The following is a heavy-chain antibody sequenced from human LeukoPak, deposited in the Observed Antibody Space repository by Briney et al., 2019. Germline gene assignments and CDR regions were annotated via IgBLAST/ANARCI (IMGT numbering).Heavy chain of an antibody. CDR1: GFTFNSYA. J-gene: IGHJ4*02. CDR2: IYSGGST. V-gene: IGHV3-66*02. CDR3: ARVLPVGYSSGYFFGY. Sequence: GGSLRLSCAASGFTFNSYAMSWVRQAPGKGLEWVSVIYSGGSTYYADSVKGRFTISRDNSKNTLYLQMNSLRAEDTAVYYCARVLPVGYSSGYFFGYWGQGTLVTVSS. D-gene: IGHD3-22*01.